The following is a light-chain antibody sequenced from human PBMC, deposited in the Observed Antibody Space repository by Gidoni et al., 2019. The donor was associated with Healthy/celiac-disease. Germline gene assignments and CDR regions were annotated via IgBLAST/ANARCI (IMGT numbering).Light chain of an antibody. CDR2: GAS. CDR3: QQYGSSPLT. Sequence: EIVLTQSPGTLSLSPGERATLSCRASQSVSSSYLAWYQQKPGQAPRLRIYGASSRATGIPDRFSGSGSGTDFTLTISRLEPEDFAVYYCQQYGSSPLTFXQXTKVEIK. J-gene: IGKJ1*01. CDR1: QSVSSSY. V-gene: IGKV3-20*01.